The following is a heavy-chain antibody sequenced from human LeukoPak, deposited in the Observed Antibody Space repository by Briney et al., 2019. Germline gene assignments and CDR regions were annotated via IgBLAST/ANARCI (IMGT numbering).Heavy chain of an antibody. J-gene: IGHJ5*02. CDR1: GYSFTSFW. V-gene: IGHV5-51*01. Sequence: GESLKISCKGSGYSFTSFWIGWVRQMPGKGLEWMGIIYPDDSDTRYSPSFQGQVTFSADKSISTAYLQWSSLKASDTAIYYCARLSGVDTSMVTNRFDPWGQGTLVTVSS. CDR3: ARLSGVDTSMVTNRFDP. CDR2: IYPDDSDT. D-gene: IGHD5-18*01.